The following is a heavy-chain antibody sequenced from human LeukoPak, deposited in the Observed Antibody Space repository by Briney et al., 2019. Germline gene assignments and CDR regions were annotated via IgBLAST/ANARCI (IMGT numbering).Heavy chain of an antibody. J-gene: IGHJ4*02. CDR2: ISAYDENT. D-gene: IGHD2-8*01. Sequence: ASVKVSCKASGYTFSSYGISWVRQAPGQGLEWMGWISAYDENTNSAQKFQGRVTMTIDTSTSTAYMELKSLRSDDTAVYYCARDGNGLKFWGPGTLVTVSS. V-gene: IGHV1-18*01. CDR1: GYTFSSYG. CDR3: ARDGNGLKF.